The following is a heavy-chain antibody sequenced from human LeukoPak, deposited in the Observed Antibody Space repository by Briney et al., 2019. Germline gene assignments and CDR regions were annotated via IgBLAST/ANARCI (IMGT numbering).Heavy chain of an antibody. CDR3: ASLDIVVVPAARKSHWDP. Sequence: ASVKVSCKASGYTFTGCYMHWVRQAPGQGLEWMGWINPNSGGTNYAQKFQGRVTMTRDTSISTAYMELSRLRSDDTAVYYCASLDIVVVPAARKSHWDPWGQGTLVTVSS. J-gene: IGHJ5*02. CDR2: INPNSGGT. D-gene: IGHD2-2*01. V-gene: IGHV1-2*02. CDR1: GYTFTGCY.